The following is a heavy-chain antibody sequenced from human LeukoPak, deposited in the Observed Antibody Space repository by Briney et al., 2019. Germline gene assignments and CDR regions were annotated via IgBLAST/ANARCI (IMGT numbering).Heavy chain of an antibody. CDR2: INPSGGYT. Sequence: ASVKVSCKASGYTFTNYYMHWVRQAPGQGLEWMGLINPSGGYTNYAQRSQGRVTMTRDTSTSTVYMELSSLRSEDTAVYYCARGLHLRYYDRSGYFDYWGQGTLVTVSS. J-gene: IGHJ4*02. D-gene: IGHD3-22*01. V-gene: IGHV1-46*01. CDR3: ARGLHLRYYDRSGYFDY. CDR1: GYTFTNYY.